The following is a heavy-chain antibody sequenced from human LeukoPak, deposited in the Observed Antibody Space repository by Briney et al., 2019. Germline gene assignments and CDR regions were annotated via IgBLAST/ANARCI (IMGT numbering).Heavy chain of an antibody. CDR1: GGSISSSSYY. CDR2: IYYSGST. J-gene: IGHJ4*02. Sequence: SETLSLTCTVSGGSISSSSYYWGWIRQRPGKGLEWIGSIYYSGSTYYNPSLKSRVTISVDTSKNQFSLKLSSVTAADTAVYYCARQGYCSSTSCSLFDYWGQGTLVTVSS. CDR3: ARQGYCSSTSCSLFDY. V-gene: IGHV4-39*01. D-gene: IGHD2-2*01.